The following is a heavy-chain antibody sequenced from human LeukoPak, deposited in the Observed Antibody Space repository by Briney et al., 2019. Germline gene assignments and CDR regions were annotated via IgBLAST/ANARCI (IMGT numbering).Heavy chain of an antibody. CDR3: ARRGGEYYYYYMDV. J-gene: IGHJ6*03. D-gene: IGHD3-16*01. V-gene: IGHV4-59*12. CDR1: GGSISSYY. Sequence: PSETLSLTCTVSGGSISSYYWSWIRQPAGKGLEWIGYIYYSGSTYYHPSLKSRVTISVDTSKNQFSLKLSSVTAADTAVYYCARRGGEYYYYYMDVWGKGTTVTVSS. CDR2: IYYSGST.